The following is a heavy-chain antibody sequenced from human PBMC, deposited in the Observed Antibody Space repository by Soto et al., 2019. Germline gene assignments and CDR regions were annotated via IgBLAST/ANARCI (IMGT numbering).Heavy chain of an antibody. CDR2: IYSGGST. J-gene: IGHJ3*02. V-gene: IGHV3-66*01. D-gene: IGHD4-17*01. CDR1: GFTVSSNY. Sequence: EVQLVESGGGLVQPGGSLRLSCAASGFTVSSNYMSWVRQAPGKGLEWVSVIYSGGSTYYADSVKGRFTISRDNSKNTLYLQMNSLRAEDTAVYYCARADYGDHDAFDIWGQGTMVTVSS. CDR3: ARADYGDHDAFDI.